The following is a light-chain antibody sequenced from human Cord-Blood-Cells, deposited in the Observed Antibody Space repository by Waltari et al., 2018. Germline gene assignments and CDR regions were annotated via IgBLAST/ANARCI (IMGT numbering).Light chain of an antibody. CDR3: QQYNNWPPLT. CDR2: GAS. CDR1: QSVSSN. Sequence: EIVMTQSPATLSVSPGERATLSCRASQSVSSNLAWYQRKPGQAPRRLIYGASTRATGIPARFSGSGSGTEFTLTISSLQSEDFAVYYCQQYNNWPPLTFGGGTKVEIK. J-gene: IGKJ4*01. V-gene: IGKV3-15*01.